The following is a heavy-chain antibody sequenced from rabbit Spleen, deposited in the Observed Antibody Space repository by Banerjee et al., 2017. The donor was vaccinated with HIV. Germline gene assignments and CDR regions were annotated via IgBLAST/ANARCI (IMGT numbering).Heavy chain of an antibody. D-gene: IGHD6-1*01. CDR1: GFDFTSTYY. CDR3: ARGEHFSVGFSAFAIYLDL. CDR2: IDTSSGGA. Sequence: QSLEESGGDLVKPGASLTLTCKASGFDFTSTYYMCWVRQAPGKGLEWIGCIDTSSGGAAYATWAKGRFTISKTSSTTVTLQMTSLTAADTATYFCARGEHFSVGFSAFAIYLDLWGPGTLVTVS. V-gene: IGHV1S40*01. J-gene: IGHJ4*01.